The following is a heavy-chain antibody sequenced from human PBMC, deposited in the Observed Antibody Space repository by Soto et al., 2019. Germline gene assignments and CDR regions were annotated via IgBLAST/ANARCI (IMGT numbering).Heavy chain of an antibody. V-gene: IGHV1-18*01. CDR1: RYTFSDYG. CDR3: ARETRETPPDX. CDR2: ISAKNGNT. J-gene: IGHJ5*02. Sequence: VSVKVSCKTSRYTFSDYGISWVRQAPGQGREWMGWISAKNGNTNFAQKFRGRVTMITDTSTNTVYMELRNLRLDDTAVYYCARETRETPPDXWGQGTLVTVSX.